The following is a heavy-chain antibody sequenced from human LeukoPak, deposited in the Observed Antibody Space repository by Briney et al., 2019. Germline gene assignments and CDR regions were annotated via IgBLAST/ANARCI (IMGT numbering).Heavy chain of an antibody. J-gene: IGHJ4*02. V-gene: IGHV3-21*01. CDR1: GFTFSSYS. CDR2: ISSSSSYI. D-gene: IGHD5-18*01. Sequence: GGSLRLSCAASGFTFSSYSMNWVRQAPGKGLEWVSSISSSSSYIYYADSVKGRFTISRDNAKNLVYLQMNSLRAEDTAVYYCARLLNTVMVRAPDYWGQGTLVTVS. CDR3: ARLLNTVMVRAPDY.